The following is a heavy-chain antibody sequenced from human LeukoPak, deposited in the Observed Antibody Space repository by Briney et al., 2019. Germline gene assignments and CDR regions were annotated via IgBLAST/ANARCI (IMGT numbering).Heavy chain of an antibody. V-gene: IGHV1-69*13. CDR2: IIPIFGTA. Sequence: ASVKVSCKASGGTFSSYAISWVRQAPGQGLEWMGGIIPIFGTANYAQKFQGRVTITADESTSTAYMELSSLRSEDTAVYYCARAPSIAAQNWFDPWGQGTLVTVSS. D-gene: IGHD6-6*01. CDR3: ARAPSIAAQNWFDP. CDR1: GGTFSSYA. J-gene: IGHJ5*02.